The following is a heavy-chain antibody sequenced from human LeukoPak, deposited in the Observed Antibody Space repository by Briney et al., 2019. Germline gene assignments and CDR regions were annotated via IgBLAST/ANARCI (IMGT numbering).Heavy chain of an antibody. V-gene: IGHV1-69*05. Sequence: SVKVSCKASGGTFSSYAISWVRQAPGQGLEWMGRIIPIFGTANYAQKFQGRVTITTDESTSTAYMELSSLRSEDTAVYYCARSKGERYFHLVPALDIWGQGTMVTASS. CDR1: GGTFSSYA. D-gene: IGHD3-9*01. CDR2: IIPIFGTA. CDR3: ARSKGERYFHLVPALDI. J-gene: IGHJ3*02.